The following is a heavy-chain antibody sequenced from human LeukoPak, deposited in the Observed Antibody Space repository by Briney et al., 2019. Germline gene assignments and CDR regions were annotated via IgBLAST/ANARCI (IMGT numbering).Heavy chain of an antibody. J-gene: IGHJ4*02. V-gene: IGHV4-39*07. CDR3: ARVARYFDY. CDR2: IYYSGST. CDR1: GGSISSSSYY. Sequence: SETLSLTCTVSGGSISSSSYYWGWIRQPPGKGLEWIGSIYYSGSTYYNPSLKSRVTISVDTSKNQFSLKLSSVTAADTAVYYCARVARYFDYWGQGTLVTVSS.